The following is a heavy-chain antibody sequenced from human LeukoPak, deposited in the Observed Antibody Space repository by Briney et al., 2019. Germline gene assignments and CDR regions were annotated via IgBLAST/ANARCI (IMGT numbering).Heavy chain of an antibody. J-gene: IGHJ4*02. V-gene: IGHV5-51*01. CDR2: IYPRDSDT. Sequence: GESLKISCKGSGFSFITYWIGWVRQTPGKGLEWMGIIYPRDSDTRYSPSFQGQVTISDDTSISTAYLQWSSLKASDTAMYYCARAVGLYYFDYWGQGTLVTVSS. CDR3: ARAVGLYYFDY. CDR1: GFSFITYW. D-gene: IGHD1-26*01.